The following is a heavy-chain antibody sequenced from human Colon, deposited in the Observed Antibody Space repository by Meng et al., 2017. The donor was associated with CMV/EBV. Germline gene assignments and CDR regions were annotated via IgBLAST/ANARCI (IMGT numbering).Heavy chain of an antibody. Sequence: GGSLRLSCVASGFAFSESGMHWVRQAPGTGLQWVASITSSSSFIYYADSVKGRFTISRDNAKSSLYLQMNDLQVDDTAVYYCARGLGTPTWGQGTLVTVSS. V-gene: IGHV3-21*01. D-gene: IGHD1-14*01. CDR2: ITSSSSFI. CDR3: ARGLGTPT. CDR1: GFAFSESG. J-gene: IGHJ5*02.